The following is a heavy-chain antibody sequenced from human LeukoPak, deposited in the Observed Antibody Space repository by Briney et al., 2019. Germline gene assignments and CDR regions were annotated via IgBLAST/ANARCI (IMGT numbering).Heavy chain of an antibody. CDR1: GLTVSNHW. D-gene: IGHD5-18*01. V-gene: IGHV3-7*03. CDR3: ASLDTAKQPLANH. Sequence: GGSLRLSGVASGLTVSNHWMSWVRQAPGKGPEWVANIREERGQEYYVDSVKGRFTISKNSAKNSLYLQMNTLRVEDTAMYYCASLDTAKQPLANHWGQGTLVTVSS. CDR2: IREERGQE. J-gene: IGHJ5*02.